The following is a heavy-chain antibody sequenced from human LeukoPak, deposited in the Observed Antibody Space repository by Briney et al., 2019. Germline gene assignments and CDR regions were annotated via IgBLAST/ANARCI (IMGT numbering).Heavy chain of an antibody. CDR2: IYYSGNT. D-gene: IGHD3-22*01. V-gene: IGHV4-39*01. CDR1: GGSISNTNYY. CDR3: ARRLHDGGGHHYFDY. Sequence: SETLSLTCTVSGGSISNTNYYWDWIRQPPGKGLEWIGSIYYSGNTYYNPSLKSRVTMSVVTSKSQFSLKMSSVTAADTAVYYCARRLHDGGGHHYFDYWGQGTLVTVSS. J-gene: IGHJ4*02.